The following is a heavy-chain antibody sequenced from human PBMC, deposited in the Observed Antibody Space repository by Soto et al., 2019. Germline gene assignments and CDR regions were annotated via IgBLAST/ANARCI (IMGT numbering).Heavy chain of an antibody. J-gene: IGHJ4*02. CDR3: ARASRRAVAGANFDY. V-gene: IGHV1-46*01. D-gene: IGHD6-19*01. Sequence: QVQLVQSGAEVKKPGASVKVSCKASGYTFTSYYMHWVRQAPGQGLEWMGIINPSGGSTSYAQKCQGRVTMTRDTSTSTVYMELSSLRSEDTAVYYCARASRRAVAGANFDYWGQGTLVTVSS. CDR2: INPSGGST. CDR1: GYTFTSYY.